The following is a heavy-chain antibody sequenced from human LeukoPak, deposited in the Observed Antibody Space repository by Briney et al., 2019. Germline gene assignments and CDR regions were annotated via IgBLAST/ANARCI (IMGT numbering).Heavy chain of an antibody. J-gene: IGHJ4*02. CDR2: ISSNSATT. V-gene: IGHV3-48*04. Sequence: GGSLRLSCAASGFTFSTYWMSWVRQVPGKGLEWISYISSNSATTYYADSVKGRFTISRDNAKNSLYLQMNSLRAEDTAVYYCARDRSSGWYYFDYWGQGTLVTVSS. D-gene: IGHD6-19*01. CDR3: ARDRSSGWYYFDY. CDR1: GFTFSTYW.